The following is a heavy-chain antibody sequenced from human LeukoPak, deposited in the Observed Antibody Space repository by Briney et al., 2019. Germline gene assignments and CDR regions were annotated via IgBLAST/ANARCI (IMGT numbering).Heavy chain of an antibody. Sequence: GGSLRLSCAASGFTFSDYYMSWIRQAPGKGLEWVSYISSSSSYTNYADSVKGRFTISRDNAKNSLYLQMNSLRAEDTAMYYCARGLSGYSSSWDWGGVPSYFDYWGQGTLVTVSS. CDR1: GFTFSDYY. V-gene: IGHV3-11*06. J-gene: IGHJ4*02. D-gene: IGHD6-13*01. CDR3: ARGLSGYSSSWDWGGVPSYFDY. CDR2: ISSSSSYT.